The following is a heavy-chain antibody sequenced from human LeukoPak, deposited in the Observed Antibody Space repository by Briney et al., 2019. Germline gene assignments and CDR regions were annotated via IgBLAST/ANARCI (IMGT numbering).Heavy chain of an antibody. J-gene: IGHJ3*02. CDR1: GGSIISYY. Sequence: SETLSLTCTVSGGSIISYYWSWIRQPPGKGLEWIGYIYYSGSTNYNPSLKSRVTISVDTSKNQFSLKLTSVTAADTAVYYCASSGGTVVNEEGAFDIWGQGTMVTVSS. V-gene: IGHV4-59*08. CDR2: IYYSGST. CDR3: ASSGGTVVNEEGAFDI. D-gene: IGHD4-23*01.